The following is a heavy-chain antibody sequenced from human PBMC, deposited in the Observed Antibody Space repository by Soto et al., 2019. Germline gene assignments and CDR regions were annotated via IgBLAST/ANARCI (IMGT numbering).Heavy chain of an antibody. CDR1: GFTFSSYA. D-gene: IGHD3-22*01. J-gene: IGHJ3*02. CDR2: ISGSGGST. CDR3: AKEASGYYDTPDAFDI. Sequence: EVQLLESGGGLVQPGGSLRLSCAASGFTFSSYAMSWVRQAPGKGLEWVSAISGSGGSTYYADSVKGRFTISRDNSKNTLYLQMNSLRAEDTAVYYCAKEASGYYDTPDAFDIWGQGTMVTVSS. V-gene: IGHV3-23*01.